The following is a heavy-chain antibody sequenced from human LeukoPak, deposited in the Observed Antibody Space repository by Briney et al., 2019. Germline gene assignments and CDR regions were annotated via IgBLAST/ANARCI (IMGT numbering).Heavy chain of an antibody. V-gene: IGHV3-7*03. CDR3: ARRAGAYSHPYDY. Sequence: GGSLRLSCAASGFTFSSYWMSWVRQAPGKGLEWVANIKEDGRQKYYVGSVKGRFTISRDNSKNTLYLQMNSLRAEDTAVYYCARRAGAYSHPYDYWGQGTLVTVPS. D-gene: IGHD4/OR15-4a*01. J-gene: IGHJ4*02. CDR2: IKEDGRQK. CDR1: GFTFSSYW.